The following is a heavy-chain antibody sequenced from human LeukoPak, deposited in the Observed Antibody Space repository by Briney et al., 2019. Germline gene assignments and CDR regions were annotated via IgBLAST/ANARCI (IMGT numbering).Heavy chain of an antibody. CDR1: GGSISSHY. D-gene: IGHD2-2*02. CDR2: IYNSGST. CDR3: ARAGPVVPAAIYWFDP. V-gene: IGHV4-59*11. Sequence: SETLSLTCTVSGGSISSHYWSWIRQPPGKGLEWIGYIYNSGSTNYNPSLKSRVTISVDTSKNQFSLKLSSVTAADTAVYYCARAGPVVPAAIYWFDPWGQGTLVTVSS. J-gene: IGHJ5*02.